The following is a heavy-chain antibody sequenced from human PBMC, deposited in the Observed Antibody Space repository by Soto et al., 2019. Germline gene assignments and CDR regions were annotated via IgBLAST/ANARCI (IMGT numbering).Heavy chain of an antibody. Sequence: SGPTLVNPTETLTLTCTVSGFSLSNARMGVSWIRQPPGRALEWLAHIFSNDEKSYSTSLKSRLTISKDTSKSQVVLTMTNMDPVDTATYYCARIGGIAAAGTGWFDPWGQGTLVTVSS. CDR3: ARIGGIAAAGTGWFDP. CDR1: GFSLSNARMG. V-gene: IGHV2-26*01. D-gene: IGHD6-13*01. J-gene: IGHJ5*02. CDR2: IFSNDEK.